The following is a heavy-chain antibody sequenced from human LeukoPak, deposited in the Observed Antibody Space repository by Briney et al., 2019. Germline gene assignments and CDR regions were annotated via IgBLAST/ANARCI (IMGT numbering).Heavy chain of an antibody. CDR2: IYYSGST. CDR3: AREYCSGGSCYSHAFDI. D-gene: IGHD2-15*01. CDR1: GGSVSSGSYY. Sequence: SETLSPTCTVSGGSVSSGSYYWSWIRQPPGKGLEWIGYIYYSGSTNYNPSLKSRVTISVDTSKNQFSLKLSSVTAADTAVYYCAREYCSGGSCYSHAFDIWGQGTMVTVSS. V-gene: IGHV4-61*01. J-gene: IGHJ3*02.